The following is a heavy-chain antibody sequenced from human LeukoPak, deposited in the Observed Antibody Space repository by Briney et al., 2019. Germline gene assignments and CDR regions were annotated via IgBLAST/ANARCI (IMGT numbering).Heavy chain of an antibody. CDR1: GYTFTTYD. CDR3: ARRIRGPPTAH. D-gene: IGHD3-10*01. Sequence: GGSVKVSCKASGYTFTTYDLNCVRQATGQGLEWMGWMNPNSGNTGYAQKFQGRVTVTSNTSISTAYMELNNLTSEDTAVYYCARRIRGPPTAHWGQRTLVTVSS. V-gene: IGHV1-8*01. J-gene: IGHJ4*02. CDR2: MNPNSGNT.